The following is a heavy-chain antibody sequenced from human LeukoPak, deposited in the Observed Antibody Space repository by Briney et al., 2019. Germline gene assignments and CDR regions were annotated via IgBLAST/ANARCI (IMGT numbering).Heavy chain of an antibody. D-gene: IGHD2-2*01. CDR3: ARFPHCSSTSCYLYYFDY. CDR1: GYTFTGYY. Sequence: ASVKVSCKASGYTFTGYYMHWVRQAAGHGLECMGWINPNSGGTNYAQKFQGRVTMTRDTSISTAYMELSRLRSDDTAVYYCARFPHCSSTSCYLYYFDYGGQGTLVTVSS. V-gene: IGHV1-2*02. CDR2: INPNSGGT. J-gene: IGHJ4*02.